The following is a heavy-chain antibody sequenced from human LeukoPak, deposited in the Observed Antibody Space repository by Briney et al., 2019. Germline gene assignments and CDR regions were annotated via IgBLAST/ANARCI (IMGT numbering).Heavy chain of an antibody. CDR2: IKQDGSEK. D-gene: IGHD3-10*01. V-gene: IGHV3-7*01. CDR3: ARAGTRYYGSGRYPFYYYYMDV. CDR1: GFTISSYW. Sequence: GGSLRLSCAASGFTISSYWMSWVRQAPGKGLEWVANIKQDGSEKYYVDSVKGRFTISRDNAKNSLYPQMNSLRAEDTAVYYCARAGTRYYGSGRYPFYYYYMDVWGKGTTVTISS. J-gene: IGHJ6*03.